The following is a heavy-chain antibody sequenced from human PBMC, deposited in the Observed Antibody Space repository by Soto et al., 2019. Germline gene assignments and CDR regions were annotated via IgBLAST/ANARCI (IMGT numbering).Heavy chain of an antibody. CDR1: GFTFSSYA. CDR3: AKAGVGRFLEDYYYMDV. V-gene: IGHV3-23*01. J-gene: IGHJ6*03. Sequence: GGSLRLSCAASGFTFSSYAMSWVRQAPGKGLEWVSAISGSGGSTYYADSVKGRFTISRDNSKNTLYLQMNSLRAEDTAVYYCAKAGVGRFLEDYYYMDVWGKGTTVTVSS. CDR2: ISGSGGST. D-gene: IGHD3-3*01.